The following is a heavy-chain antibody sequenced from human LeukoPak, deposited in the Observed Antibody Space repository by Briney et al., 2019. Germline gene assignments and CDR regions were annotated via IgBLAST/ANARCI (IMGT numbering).Heavy chain of an antibody. CDR3: ARDKAGYCGGGSCP. D-gene: IGHD2-15*01. Sequence: PGGSLRLSCAASGFTFSDYWMHWVRQAPGKGLVWVSRISGDGTTTTYADSVKGRFTISRDNAKNTVYLQMNSLRADDTAVYYCARDKAGYCGGGSCPWGQGTLVTVSS. CDR1: GFTFSDYW. J-gene: IGHJ5*02. V-gene: IGHV3-74*03. CDR2: ISGDGTTT.